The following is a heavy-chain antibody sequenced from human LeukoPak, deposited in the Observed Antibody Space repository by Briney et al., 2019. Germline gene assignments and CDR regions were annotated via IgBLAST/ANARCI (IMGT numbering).Heavy chain of an antibody. V-gene: IGHV3-7*01. CDR1: GFTFSSYA. D-gene: IGHD2-8*01. CDR2: MNQDGSEK. CDR3: ARDATYCTNGVCYTRFDY. Sequence: PGGSLRLSCAASGFTFSSYAMSWVRQAPGKGLEWVARMNQDGSEKYYVDSVKGRFTISRDNAKTSLYLEMNSLRAEDTAVYYCARDATYCTNGVCYTRFDYWGQGTLVTVSS. J-gene: IGHJ4*02.